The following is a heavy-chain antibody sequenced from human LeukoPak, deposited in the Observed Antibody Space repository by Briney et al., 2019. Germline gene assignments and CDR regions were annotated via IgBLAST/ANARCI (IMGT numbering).Heavy chain of an antibody. Sequence: GGSLRLSCAASGFTFDDYGMSWVRQAPGKGLEWVSGINWNGGSTGYADSVKGRFTISRDNAKNSLYLQMNSLRAEDTALYHCARRHSSSWWFDPWGQGTLVTVSS. V-gene: IGHV3-20*01. D-gene: IGHD6-13*01. CDR1: GFTFDDYG. CDR3: ARRHSSSWWFDP. J-gene: IGHJ5*02. CDR2: INWNGGST.